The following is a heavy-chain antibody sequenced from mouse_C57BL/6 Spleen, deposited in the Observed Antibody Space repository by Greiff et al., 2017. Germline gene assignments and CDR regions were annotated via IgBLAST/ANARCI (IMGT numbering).Heavy chain of an antibody. CDR1: GFTFSDYY. Sequence: EVKLMESEGGLVQPGSSMKLSCTASGFTFSDYYMAWVRQVPEKGLEWVANINYDGSSTYYLDSLKSRFIISRDNAKNILYLQMSSLKSEDTATYYCARAGYYGSSYVYAMDYWGQGTSVTVSS. D-gene: IGHD1-1*01. V-gene: IGHV5-16*01. CDR2: INYDGSST. J-gene: IGHJ4*01. CDR3: ARAGYYGSSYVYAMDY.